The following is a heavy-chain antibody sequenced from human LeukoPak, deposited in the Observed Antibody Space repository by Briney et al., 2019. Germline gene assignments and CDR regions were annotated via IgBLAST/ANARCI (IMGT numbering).Heavy chain of an antibody. Sequence: GASQRLSCAASGFTYSNYWMIWVCHAPEKGLEWVADIKKDGSQTYYEDSVKGRLTISRDNAKNLLYLQMNSLRAEDTAVYYCAGGTGWIFDHWGQGTLVTVSS. D-gene: IGHD6-19*01. CDR1: GFTYSNYW. V-gene: IGHV3-7*02. J-gene: IGHJ4*02. CDR2: IKKDGSQT. CDR3: AGGTGWIFDH.